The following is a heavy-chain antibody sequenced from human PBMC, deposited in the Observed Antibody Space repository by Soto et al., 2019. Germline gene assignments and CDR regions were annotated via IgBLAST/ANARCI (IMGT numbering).Heavy chain of an antibody. CDR3: AKDFRGGYCISAAI. J-gene: IGHJ4*02. CDR2: ISSSGTTT. Sequence: GGSLRLSCAASGFTFSSYAMSWVRQAPGKGLEWVSGISSSGTTTYYADSMKGRFTMSRDNSKNTLYLQMDSLRAEDTAVYYCAKDFRGGYCISAAIWGQGTLVTVSS. CDR1: GFTFSSYA. V-gene: IGHV3-23*01. D-gene: IGHD6-25*01.